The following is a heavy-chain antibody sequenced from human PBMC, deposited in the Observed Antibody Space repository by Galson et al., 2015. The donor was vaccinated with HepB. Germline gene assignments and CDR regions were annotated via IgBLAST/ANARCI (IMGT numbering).Heavy chain of an antibody. CDR1: GFTFSDDW. Sequence: SLRLSCAASGFTFSDDWMSWVRQAPGKGLEWVANIKQDGSEKYHVESVKGRFTISRDNARNSLYLQMNSLRAEDTAVYYCARGARVGWFGPWGQGTLVTVSS. J-gene: IGHJ5*02. CDR2: IKQDGSEK. CDR3: ARGARVGWFGP. V-gene: IGHV3-7*01.